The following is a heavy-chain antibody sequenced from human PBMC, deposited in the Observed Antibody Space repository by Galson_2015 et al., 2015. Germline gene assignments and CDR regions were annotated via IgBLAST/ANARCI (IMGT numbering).Heavy chain of an antibody. CDR3: ARGYCSGGSCSYNWFDP. J-gene: IGHJ5*02. CDR1: GYTFTGYY. V-gene: IGHV1-2*04. D-gene: IGHD2-15*01. Sequence: SVKVSCKAPGYTFTGYYMHWVRQAPGQGLEWMGWINPNSGGTNYAQKFQGWVTMTRDTSISTAYMELSRLRSDDTAVYYCARGYCSGGSCSYNWFDPWGQGTLVTVSS. CDR2: INPNSGGT.